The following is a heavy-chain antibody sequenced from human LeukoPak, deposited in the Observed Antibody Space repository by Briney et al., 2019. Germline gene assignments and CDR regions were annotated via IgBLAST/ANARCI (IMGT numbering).Heavy chain of an antibody. D-gene: IGHD3-10*01. CDR1: GVSLSSDY. CDR3: ARAYYYGSGSMDY. V-gene: IGHV4-59*12. Sequence: SETLSLTCTVSGVSLSSDYWSWIRQPPGKGLEWIGYIYYSGSTNYNPSLKSRVTISVDTSKNQFSLKLNSVTAADTAVYYCARAYYYGSGSMDYWGQGTLVTVSS. CDR2: IYYSGST. J-gene: IGHJ4*02.